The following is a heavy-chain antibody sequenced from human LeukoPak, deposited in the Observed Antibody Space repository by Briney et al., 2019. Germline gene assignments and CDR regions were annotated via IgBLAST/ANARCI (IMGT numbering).Heavy chain of an antibody. Sequence: PGGSLRLSCTASGFTFGDYAMSWFRQVPGKGLEWVGFIRSKAYGGTTEYAASVKGRFTISRDDSKSIAYLQMNSLKTEDTAVYYCTRDREVGRYYYYYYYMDVWGKGTTVTVSS. V-gene: IGHV3-49*03. CDR3: TRDREVGRYYYYYYYMDV. CDR1: GFTFGDYA. D-gene: IGHD2-2*01. J-gene: IGHJ6*03. CDR2: IRSKAYGGTT.